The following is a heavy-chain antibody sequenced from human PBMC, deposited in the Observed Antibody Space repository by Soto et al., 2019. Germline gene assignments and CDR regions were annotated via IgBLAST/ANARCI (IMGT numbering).Heavy chain of an antibody. CDR1: GYTFTGYD. CDR2: INPNSGGT. V-gene: IGHV1-2*02. J-gene: IGHJ4*02. Sequence: GASVKVSCKASGYTFTGYDMHWVRQAPGQGLEWMGWINPNSGGTNYAQKFQGRVTMTRDTSISTAYMELSRLRSDDTAVYYCARWSRDGYTYYFDFWGQGTLVTVSS. D-gene: IGHD5-12*01. CDR3: ARWSRDGYTYYFDF.